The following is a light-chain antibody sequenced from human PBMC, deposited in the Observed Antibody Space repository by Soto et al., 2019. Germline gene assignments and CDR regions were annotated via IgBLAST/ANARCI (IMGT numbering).Light chain of an antibody. CDR2: DSS. J-gene: IGKJ4*01. CDR1: QGINNY. CDR3: QHYDHLPLS. Sequence: DIQMTQSPSSLSASVGDRVTITCQASQGINNYLNWYQQKPGKAPKLLIYDSSNLKTGVPSRFSGSGSETYFTFTIASLQPDDVATYYCQHYDHLPLSFGGGTKVEIK. V-gene: IGKV1-33*01.